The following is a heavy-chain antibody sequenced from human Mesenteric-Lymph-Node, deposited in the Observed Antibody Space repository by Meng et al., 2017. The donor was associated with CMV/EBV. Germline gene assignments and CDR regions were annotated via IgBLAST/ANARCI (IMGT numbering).Heavy chain of an antibody. J-gene: IGHJ4*02. D-gene: IGHD3-10*01. V-gene: IGHV4-34*01. CDR1: GGSFNIYY. Sequence: GSLRLSCAVYGGSFNIYYWSWIRRPPGKGLEWLGHINHIANTNYNPSLKSRLTMSVDTSKNQFTLNLTSVTAADTAVYYCARGGPHQSGFDFWGQGTLVTVSS. CDR3: ARGGPHQSGFDF. CDR2: INHIANT.